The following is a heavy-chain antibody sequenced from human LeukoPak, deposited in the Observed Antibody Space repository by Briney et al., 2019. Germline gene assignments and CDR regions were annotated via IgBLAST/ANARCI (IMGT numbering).Heavy chain of an antibody. D-gene: IGHD3-22*01. V-gene: IGHV3-7*01. J-gene: IGHJ4*02. CDR1: GFTFSSHW. CDR2: IKQDGSEK. Sequence: GGSLRLSCAASGFTFSSHWMSWVRQAPGKGLEWVANIKQDGSEKYYVDSVKGRFTISRDNAKNSLYLQMNSLRAEDTAVYYCARETYYYDSSGYQNFDYWGQGTLVTVSS. CDR3: ARETYYYDSSGYQNFDY.